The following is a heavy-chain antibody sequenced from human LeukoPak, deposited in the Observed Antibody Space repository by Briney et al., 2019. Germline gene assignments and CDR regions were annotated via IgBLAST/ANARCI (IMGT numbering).Heavy chain of an antibody. V-gene: IGHV4-34*01. J-gene: IGHJ4*02. Sequence: SETLSLTCAVYVGPFCGYYWRCPRQPPGKALGWIGEINHSGSTNYNPSLRGRVTISVDTSKNQFSLKLSSVTAADTAVYYCARGMNSYGPFDYWGQGTLVTVSS. CDR3: ARGMNSYGPFDY. D-gene: IGHD5-18*01. CDR2: INHSGST. CDR1: VGPFCGYY.